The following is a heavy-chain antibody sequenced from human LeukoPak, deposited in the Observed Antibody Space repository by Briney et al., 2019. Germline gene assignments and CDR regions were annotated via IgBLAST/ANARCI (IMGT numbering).Heavy chain of an antibody. CDR1: GGSISSYY. CDR2: IYYSGST. D-gene: IGHD4-23*01. CDR3: ARDDYGGNSGLDY. V-gene: IGHV4-59*01. Sequence: PSGTLSLTCTVSGGSISSYYWSWIRQPPGKGLEWIGYIYYSGSTNYNPSLKSRVTISVDTSKNQFSLKLSSVTAADTAVYYCARDDYGGNSGLDYWGQGTLVTVSS. J-gene: IGHJ4*02.